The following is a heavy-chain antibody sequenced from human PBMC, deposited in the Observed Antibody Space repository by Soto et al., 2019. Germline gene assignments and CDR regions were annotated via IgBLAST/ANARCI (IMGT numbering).Heavy chain of an antibody. CDR1: GFTFRAYA. CDR2: ITGAGTT. J-gene: IGHJ4*02. V-gene: IGHV3-23*01. D-gene: IGHD3-10*01. CDR3: AKGHETVHLLFVS. Sequence: LRLSCIASGFTFRAYAMNWVRQAPGKGLEWVSTITGAGTTYYADSVKGRFTISGDSSKSTMYMEMSSLRAEDTAVYYCAKGHETVHLLFVSWGQGTLVTVSS.